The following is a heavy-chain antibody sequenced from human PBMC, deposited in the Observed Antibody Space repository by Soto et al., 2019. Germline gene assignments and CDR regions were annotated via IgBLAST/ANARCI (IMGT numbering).Heavy chain of an antibody. CDR2: IIPIFGTA. CDR1: GGTFSSYA. Sequence: SVKVSCKASGGTFSSYASSWVRQAPGQGLEWMGGIIPIFGTANYAQKFQGRVTITADESTSTAYMELSSLRSEDTAVYYCAKAYYDILTGYQLYYYYYGMDVWGHGTTVSPSS. V-gene: IGHV1-69*13. J-gene: IGHJ6*02. D-gene: IGHD3-9*01. CDR3: AKAYYDILTGYQLYYYYYGMDV.